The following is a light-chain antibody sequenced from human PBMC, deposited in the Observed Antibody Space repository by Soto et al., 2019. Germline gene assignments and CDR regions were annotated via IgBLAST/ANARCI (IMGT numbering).Light chain of an antibody. Sequence: KFMLTQPHSVSDSPGKTVTISCTRSSGSIASNYVQWYQQRPGSVPTTLIYEDDQRPSGVPDRFSGSIDSSSNSASLIISGLKTEDEADYYCQSYDSTSVVFGEGTKLTVL. CDR1: SGSIASNY. CDR3: QSYDSTSVV. J-gene: IGLJ2*01. V-gene: IGLV6-57*04. CDR2: EDD.